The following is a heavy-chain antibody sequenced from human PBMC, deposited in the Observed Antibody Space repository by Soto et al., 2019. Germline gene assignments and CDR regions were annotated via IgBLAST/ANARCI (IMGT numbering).Heavy chain of an antibody. CDR1: GFTFNIYG. J-gene: IGHJ4*02. CDR3: AKDQASGQGSFDS. CDR2: ISYDGSNQ. V-gene: IGHV3-30*18. Sequence: VKLVESGGGVVQPGGSLRLSCAASGFTFNIYGMHWVRQAPDKGLEWVALISYDGSNQYYADSVKGRFTISRDNYKNTLFLQMNSLRADDTAVYYCAKDQASGQGSFDSWGQGTLVTVSS.